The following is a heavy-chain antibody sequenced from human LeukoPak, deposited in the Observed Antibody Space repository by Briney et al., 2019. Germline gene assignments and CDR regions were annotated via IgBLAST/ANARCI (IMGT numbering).Heavy chain of an antibody. J-gene: IGHJ4*02. CDR3: ATDRDNSDWQKRFDS. V-gene: IGHV3-7*01. CDR1: GFTFSTYW. Sequence: HPGGSLRLSCAASGFTFSTYWMNWYRRAPGKGLEWVGNINQDASEINYVDSVRGRFTISRDNAKNSLHLQMNSLRAEDTAVYYCATDRDNSDWQKRFDSWGQGTPVTVSS. D-gene: IGHD2-21*02. CDR2: INQDASEI.